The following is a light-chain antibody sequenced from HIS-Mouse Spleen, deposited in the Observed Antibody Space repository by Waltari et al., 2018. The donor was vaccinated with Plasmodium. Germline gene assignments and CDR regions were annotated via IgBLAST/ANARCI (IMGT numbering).Light chain of an antibody. CDR1: QCISSW. V-gene: IGKV1-5*03. Sequence: DIQMTQSPYTLSASVGDSVTITVRASQCISSWLGWYQQKPGKAPKLLIYKASSFESGFPARFSGSGSGTEFTLTISSLQPDDFATYYCQQYNSYSYTFGQGTKLEIK. CDR2: KAS. J-gene: IGKJ2*01. CDR3: QQYNSYSYT.